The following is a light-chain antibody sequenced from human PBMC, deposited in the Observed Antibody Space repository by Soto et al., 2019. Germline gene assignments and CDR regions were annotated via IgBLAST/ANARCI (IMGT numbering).Light chain of an antibody. CDR3: QKYNSYPT. CDR2: DAS. V-gene: IGKV1-5*01. CDR1: QSISSW. Sequence: DIQMTQSPSTLSASVGDRVTITCRASQSISSWLAWYQQKPGKAPKLLIYDASSLESGVPSRFSGSGSGTEFTLTSSSLQPDDFATYYCQKYNSYPTFGPGTKVDIK. J-gene: IGKJ3*01.